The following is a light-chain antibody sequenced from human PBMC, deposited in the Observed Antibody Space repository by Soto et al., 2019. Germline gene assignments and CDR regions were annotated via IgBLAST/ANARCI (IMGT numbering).Light chain of an antibody. CDR2: DAS. Sequence: EIVLTQSPATLSLSPGERATLSCRASQSVSSYLGWYQQKPGQAPRLLIYDASNRATGIPARFSGSGSGTDFPLTISSLEPEDFAVYYCQQRSNWLTFGGGTKVEIK. J-gene: IGKJ4*01. CDR1: QSVSSY. V-gene: IGKV3-11*01. CDR3: QQRSNWLT.